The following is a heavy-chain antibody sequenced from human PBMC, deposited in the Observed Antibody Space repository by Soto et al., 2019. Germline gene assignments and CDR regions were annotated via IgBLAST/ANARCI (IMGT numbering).Heavy chain of an antibody. J-gene: IGHJ3*02. Sequence: QVQLVESGGGVVQPGRSLRLSCADSGFTFSSYVMHWVRQAPGKGPEWVALIWYDGSNKYYADSVKGRFTISRDNSKNTLYRQMNSLRVEDTAVYYCAREGPERSGSGGGDAFDIWGQGTMVTVSS. CDR2: IWYDGSNK. CDR1: GFTFSSYV. CDR3: AREGPERSGSGGGDAFDI. D-gene: IGHD3-10*01. V-gene: IGHV3-33*08.